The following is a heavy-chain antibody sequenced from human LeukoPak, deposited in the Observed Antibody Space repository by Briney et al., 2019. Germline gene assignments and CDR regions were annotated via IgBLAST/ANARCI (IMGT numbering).Heavy chain of an antibody. D-gene: IGHD1-26*01. CDR2: IVVGSGNT. Sequence: ASVKVSCKASGFTFTSSAMQWVRQARGQRLEWIGWIVVGSGNTNYAQKFQERVTITRDMSTSTAYMELSSLRSEDTAVYYCAVSGSYSAYDAFDIWGQGTMVAVSS. V-gene: IGHV1-58*02. CDR3: AVSGSYSAYDAFDI. CDR1: GFTFTSSA. J-gene: IGHJ3*02.